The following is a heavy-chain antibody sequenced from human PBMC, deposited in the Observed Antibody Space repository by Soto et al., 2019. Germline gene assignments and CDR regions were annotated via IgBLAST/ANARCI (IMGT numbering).Heavy chain of an antibody. CDR1: GYTFTSYG. D-gene: IGHD2-21*02. J-gene: IGHJ6*02. CDR3: GRDGSHIVVVTAIPSYYYYYGTDA. V-gene: IGHV1-18*01. Sequence: ASVKVSCKASGYTFTSYGISWVRQAPGQGLKWMGWISAYNGNTKYAQKLQGRVSMTTDTSTSTAYMEMRILRSDDTAVDYWGRDGSHIVVVTAIPSYYYYYGTDAGGQGTTVTVTS. CDR2: ISAYNGNT.